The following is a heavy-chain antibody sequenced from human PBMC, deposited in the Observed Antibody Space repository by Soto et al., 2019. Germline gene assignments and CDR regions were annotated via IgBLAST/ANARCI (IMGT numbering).Heavy chain of an antibody. CDR3: ARADYVWGSYRSDAFDI. CDR1: GYTFTSYD. CDR2: MNPNSGNT. D-gene: IGHD3-16*02. J-gene: IGHJ3*02. Sequence: QVQLVQSGAEVKKPGASVKVSCKASGYTFTSYDINWVRQATGQGLEWMGWMNPNSGNTGYAQKFQGRVTMTRNTSISTAYMELSSLRSDDTAVYYCARADYVWGSYRSDAFDIWGQGTMVTVSS. V-gene: IGHV1-8*01.